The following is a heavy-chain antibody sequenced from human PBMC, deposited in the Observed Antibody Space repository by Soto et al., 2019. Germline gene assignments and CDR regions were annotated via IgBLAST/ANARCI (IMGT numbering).Heavy chain of an antibody. Sequence: SQTLSLTCAISGDSVSSNSAACNWIRQSPSRGLEWPGRTYYKSKWYNDYAVSVKSRITINPDTSKNQFSLQLNSVTPEDTAVYYCAREGGYCSGGSCYLFNYYYVMDVWGQGTTVTVSS. CDR2: TYYKSKWYN. CDR3: AREGGYCSGGSCYLFNYYYVMDV. J-gene: IGHJ6*02. V-gene: IGHV6-1*01. CDR1: GDSVSSNSAA. D-gene: IGHD2-15*01.